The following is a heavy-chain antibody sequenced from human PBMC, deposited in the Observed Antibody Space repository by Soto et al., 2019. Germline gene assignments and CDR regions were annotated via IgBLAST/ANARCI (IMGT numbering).Heavy chain of an antibody. CDR2: ISPYNGNT. Sequence: ASVKCSCKASGYTFTSYGLSWGRQAPGQGLEWMGWISPYNGNTNYAQKLQGRVTMATDTSTTTAYMELRSLRSDDTAVYYCAIYSSSPNWLDPWGQGTLVTVS. CDR1: GYTFTSYG. D-gene: IGHD6-6*01. V-gene: IGHV1-18*01. CDR3: AIYSSSPNWLDP. J-gene: IGHJ5*02.